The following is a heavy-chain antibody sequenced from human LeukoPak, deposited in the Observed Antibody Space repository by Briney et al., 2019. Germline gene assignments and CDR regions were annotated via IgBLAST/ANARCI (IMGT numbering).Heavy chain of an antibody. D-gene: IGHD1-26*01. CDR3: ARVVFEVGFQFDF. CDR1: GYTFNNYG. Sequence: ASVKVSYKASGYTFNNYGINWVRQAPGQGLEWMGWISTYNDNTNYAQKLQGRVTMTTDTSTSTAYMELRSLTSDDTAVYYCARVVFEVGFQFDFWGQGTLVTVSS. CDR2: ISTYNDNT. V-gene: IGHV1-18*01. J-gene: IGHJ4*02.